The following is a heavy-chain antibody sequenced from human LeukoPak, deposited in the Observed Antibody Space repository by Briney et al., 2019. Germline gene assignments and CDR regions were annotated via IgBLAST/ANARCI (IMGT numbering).Heavy chain of an antibody. CDR2: IYRGGIT. Sequence: GGSLRLSSAVSGFTVSSNYMNWVRQAPGKGLEWVSVIYRGGITYYADSVKGRFTISRDNSKNTLYLQMNSLRAEDAAVYYCARLNSDDTLFDYWDQGTLVTVSS. D-gene: IGHD4-23*01. CDR1: GFTVSSNY. CDR3: ARLNSDDTLFDY. V-gene: IGHV3-53*01. J-gene: IGHJ4*02.